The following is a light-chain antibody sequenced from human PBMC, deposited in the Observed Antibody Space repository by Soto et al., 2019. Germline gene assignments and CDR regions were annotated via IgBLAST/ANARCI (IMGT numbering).Light chain of an antibody. CDR2: DVN. CDR3: TSYTTSNTLT. V-gene: IGLV2-14*03. Sequence: QSALTQPASVSGSPGQSITLSCTGTSRDIGAYNYVSWFQQYPGKAPKRMIYDVNNRPSGVSNRFSGSKSGNTASLTISGLQAEDEAVYYCTSYTTSNTLTLGGGTKLTVL. CDR1: SRDIGAYNY. J-gene: IGLJ2*01.